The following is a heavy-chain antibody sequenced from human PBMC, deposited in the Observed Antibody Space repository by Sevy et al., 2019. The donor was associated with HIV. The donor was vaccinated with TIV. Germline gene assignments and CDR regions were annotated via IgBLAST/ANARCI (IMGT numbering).Heavy chain of an antibody. CDR2: INWSGDST. Sequence: GGSLILSCAASGFNFDDYGMTWVRQAPGKGLEWVSGINWSGDSTNYADSVKGRFTISRDNAKNSLYLQVNGLRADDTAFYHCARVATYYDSSHYAYYFDYWGQGTLVTVSS. J-gene: IGHJ4*02. CDR1: GFNFDDYG. V-gene: IGHV3-20*01. D-gene: IGHD3-22*01. CDR3: ARVATYYDSSHYAYYFDY.